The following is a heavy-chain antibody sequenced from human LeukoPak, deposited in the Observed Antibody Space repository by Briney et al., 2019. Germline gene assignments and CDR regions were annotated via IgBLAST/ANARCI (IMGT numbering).Heavy chain of an antibody. V-gene: IGHV3-23*01. CDR2: LRGDGET. CDR1: GFVFSSYA. J-gene: IGHJ4*02. D-gene: IGHD3-10*01. CDR3: AKAGFGLYYFDY. Sequence: GGSLRLSCAASGFVFSSYAMSWVRQTPARGLEWVSSLRGDGETFYADSVKGRFTISRDNSKNTLYLQMNSLRAEDTAVYYCAKAGFGLYYFDYWGQGTLVTVSS.